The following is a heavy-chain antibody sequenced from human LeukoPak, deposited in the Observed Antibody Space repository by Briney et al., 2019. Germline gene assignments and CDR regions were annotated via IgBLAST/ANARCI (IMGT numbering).Heavy chain of an antibody. J-gene: IGHJ4*02. CDR1: GYTFSSYD. V-gene: IGHV1-8*01. CDR2: MNPSTGNT. CDR3: ARLSETPAFYPGGRYLYLAY. D-gene: IGHD2-8*02. Sequence: ASVKVSCKASGYTFSSYDINWVRQATGQGLEWMGWMNPSTGNTGYAQKFQGRVTMTRDTSTSTAYMELSSLKSEDTAVYYCARLSETPAFYPGGRYLYLAYWGQGAQVAVSS.